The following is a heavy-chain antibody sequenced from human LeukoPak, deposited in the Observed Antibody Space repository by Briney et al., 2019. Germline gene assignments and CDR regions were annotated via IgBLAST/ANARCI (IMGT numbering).Heavy chain of an antibody. D-gene: IGHD6-13*01. V-gene: IGHV3-53*01. CDR2: IYSGGST. J-gene: IGHJ5*02. CDR1: GFTVSSNY. CDR3: AKEPYSSSHNWFDP. Sequence: GGSLRLSCAASGFTVSSNYMSWVRQAPGKGLEWVSVIYSGGSTYYADSVKGRFTVSRDNSINTLYLQMSSLRAEDTAIYYCAKEPYSSSHNWFDPCGQGTLVAVSS.